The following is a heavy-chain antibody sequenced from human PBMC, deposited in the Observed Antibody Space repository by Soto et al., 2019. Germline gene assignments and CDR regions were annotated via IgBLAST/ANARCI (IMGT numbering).Heavy chain of an antibody. Sequence: QVQLVQSGAEVKKPGSSVKVSCKASGGTFSSYTISWVRQAPGQGLEWMGRIIPILGIANYAQKFQGRVTITADKSTSTAYRELSSLRSEDTAVYYCARGYCSGGSCYATFDDWGQGTLVTVSS. CDR1: GGTFSSYT. CDR2: IIPILGIA. CDR3: ARGYCSGGSCYATFDD. D-gene: IGHD2-15*01. V-gene: IGHV1-69*02. J-gene: IGHJ4*02.